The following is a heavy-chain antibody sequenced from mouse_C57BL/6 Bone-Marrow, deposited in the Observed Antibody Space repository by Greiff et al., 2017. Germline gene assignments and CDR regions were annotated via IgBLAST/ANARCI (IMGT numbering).Heavy chain of an antibody. CDR3: ERDGSSDRDFDY. Sequence: QVQLQQSGAELARPGASVKLSCKASGYTFTSYGISWVKQRTGQGLEWIGEIDPKSGNTYYNEKFKGKATLTADKSSSTAYMELRSLTSQDSAVYVCERDGSSDRDFDYWGQGTTLTVSS. D-gene: IGHD1-1*01. J-gene: IGHJ2*01. V-gene: IGHV1-81*01. CDR1: GYTFTSYG. CDR2: IDPKSGNT.